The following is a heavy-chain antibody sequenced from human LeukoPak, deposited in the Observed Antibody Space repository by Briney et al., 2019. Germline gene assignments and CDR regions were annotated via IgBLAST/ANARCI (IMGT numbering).Heavy chain of an antibody. J-gene: IGHJ4*02. V-gene: IGHV3-53*01. CDR2: LYRDGNT. Sequence: GGSLRLSCAASGFTVITNDMTWVRQAPGKGREGVSVLYRDGNTTYADSVQGRFTISRENSKTTLYLEMNSLSPDDTAVYYCARGVEPLAANTLAYWGQGPLVTVSS. CDR1: GFTVITND. CDR3: ARGVEPLAANTLAY. D-gene: IGHD1-14*01.